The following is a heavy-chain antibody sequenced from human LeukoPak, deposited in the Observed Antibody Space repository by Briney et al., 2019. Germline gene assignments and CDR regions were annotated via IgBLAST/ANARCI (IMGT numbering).Heavy chain of an antibody. CDR3: ARDIVGATSGLFDY. V-gene: IGHV3-7*01. J-gene: IGHJ4*02. Sequence: GGARRLSCVATRSSIISDWMSWVRQAPGKGLERVANIKQDGSEKYYVDSVKGRFTISRDNAKNSLYLQMNSLRAEDTAVYYCARDIVGATSGLFDYWGQGTLVTVSS. CDR1: RSSIISDW. D-gene: IGHD1-26*01. CDR2: IKQDGSEK.